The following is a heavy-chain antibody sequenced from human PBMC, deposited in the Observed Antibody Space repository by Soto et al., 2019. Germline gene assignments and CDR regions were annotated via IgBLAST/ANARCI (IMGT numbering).Heavy chain of an antibody. J-gene: IGHJ6*03. Sequence: GGSLRLSCAASGFTFSSYAMSWVRQAPGKGLEWVSAISGSGGSTYYADSVKGRFTISRDNSKNTLYLQMNSLRAEDTAVYYCAKAVYSSSSWDDYYYYYMDVWGKGTTVTVSS. CDR3: AKAVYSSSSWDDYYYYYMDV. V-gene: IGHV3-23*01. CDR1: GFTFSSYA. D-gene: IGHD6-6*01. CDR2: ISGSGGST.